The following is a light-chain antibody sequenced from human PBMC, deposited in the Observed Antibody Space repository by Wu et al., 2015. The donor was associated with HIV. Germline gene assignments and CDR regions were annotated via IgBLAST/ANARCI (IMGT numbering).Light chain of an antibody. Sequence: EIVLTQSPGTLSLSPGERATLSCRASQSVNRNYLAWYQQKPGQAPRLLIYGTSSRATDIPDRFSGSGSGTDFTLTISRLEPEDFAVYYCQQYGLSPQTFGQGTKVEIK. CDR3: QQYGLSPQT. V-gene: IGKV3-20*01. CDR1: QSVNRNY. CDR2: GTS. J-gene: IGKJ1*01.